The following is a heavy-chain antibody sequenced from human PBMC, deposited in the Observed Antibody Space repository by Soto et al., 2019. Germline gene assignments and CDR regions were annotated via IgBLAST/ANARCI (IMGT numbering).Heavy chain of an antibody. CDR3: ERPNIAAAGPPNY. V-gene: IGHV3-33*01. CDR1: GFTFSSYG. Sequence: QPXECLGLSCAASGFTFSSYGMHWVRQAPGKGLEWVAVICYDGSNKYYADSVKGRFTISRDNSKNTLYLQMNSLRAEDTAVYYCERPNIAAAGPPNYWGQGTLVTVSS. J-gene: IGHJ4*02. D-gene: IGHD6-13*01. CDR2: ICYDGSNK.